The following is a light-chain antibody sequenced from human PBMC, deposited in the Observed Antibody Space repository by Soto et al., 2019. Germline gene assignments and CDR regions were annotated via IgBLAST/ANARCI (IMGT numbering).Light chain of an antibody. CDR1: SGSIASNY. Sequence: NFMLTQPHSVSESPGKTVTISCTRSSGSIASNYVQWYQQRPGSSPTTVIYEDNHRPSVVPDRFSGSIDSSSNSASLTISGLKTEDEADYYCQSYDSSNPWVFGGGTKLTVL. CDR3: QSYDSSNPWV. V-gene: IGLV6-57*01. CDR2: EDN. J-gene: IGLJ3*02.